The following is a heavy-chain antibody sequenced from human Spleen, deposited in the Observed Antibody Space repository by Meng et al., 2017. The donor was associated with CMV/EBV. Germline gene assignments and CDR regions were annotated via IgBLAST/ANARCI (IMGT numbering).Heavy chain of an antibody. CDR2: INHSGSS. D-gene: IGHD1-26*01. J-gene: IGHJ5*02. CDR1: GGSFSGYY. CDR3: ARTYSGSYFNWFDP. Sequence: CAVYGGSFSGYYCGWIRPPPGKGLEWIAEINHSGSSNSSPSLKGRVTISVDTSKNQFSLKLSSVTAADTAVYYCARTYSGSYFNWFDPWGQGTLVTVSS. V-gene: IGHV4-34*01.